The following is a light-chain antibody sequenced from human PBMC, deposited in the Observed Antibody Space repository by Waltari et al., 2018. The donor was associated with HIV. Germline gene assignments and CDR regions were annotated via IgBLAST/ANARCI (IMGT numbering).Light chain of an antibody. CDR1: QSLLHSNGYTY. CDR2: LGS. J-gene: IGKJ3*01. Sequence: DIVMTQSPLSLPATPGEPAAISCRSSQSLLHSNGYTYLDWYLQKPGQSPQLLIYLGSNRASGVPYRFSGSGSGTDFTLKISRVEAEDVGVYYCMQALQTPLTFGPGTKVDIK. V-gene: IGKV2-28*01. CDR3: MQALQTPLT.